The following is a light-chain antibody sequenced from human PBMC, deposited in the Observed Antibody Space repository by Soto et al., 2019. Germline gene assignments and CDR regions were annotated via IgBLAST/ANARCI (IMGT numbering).Light chain of an antibody. CDR2: ENS. CDR1: SSNIGNNY. J-gene: IGLJ3*02. V-gene: IGLV1-51*02. CDR3: GTWDGSLKAGV. Sequence: QSVFTQPPSVSAAPGQKVTISCSGSSSNIGNNYVSWYQQLPGTAPKLLIYENSKRPSGIPDRFSGSKSGTSATLGITGLQTGDEADYYCGTWDGSLKAGVFGGGTKLTVL.